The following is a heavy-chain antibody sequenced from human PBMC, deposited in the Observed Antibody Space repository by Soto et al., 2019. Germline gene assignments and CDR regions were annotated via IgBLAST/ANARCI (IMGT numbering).Heavy chain of an antibody. Sequence: QVQLVQSGAEVKKPGSSVKVSCKTSGDTSSRYGISWVRQPPGQGLEWLGGITPITGTANYAQTFQDRVTITADESTSTAYMELSSLRSEDTAIYYCARVRSHRNFGFYHYGLDVWGQGTTVTVSS. CDR3: ARVRSHRNFGFYHYGLDV. CDR2: ITPITGTA. D-gene: IGHD1-7*01. J-gene: IGHJ6*02. V-gene: IGHV1-69*01. CDR1: GDTSSRYG.